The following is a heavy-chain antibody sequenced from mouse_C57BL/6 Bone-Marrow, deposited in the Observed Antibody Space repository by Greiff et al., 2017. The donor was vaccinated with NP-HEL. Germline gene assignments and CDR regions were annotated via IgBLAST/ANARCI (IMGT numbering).Heavy chain of an antibody. CDR2: IDPETGGT. Sequence: QVQLQQSGAELVRPGASVTLSCKASGYTFTDYEMHWVKQTPVHGLEWIGAIDPETGGTAYNQKFKGKAILTADKTSSTAYMELRSLTSEDSAVYYCTSMGFYWGQGTLVTVSA. CDR1: GYTFTDYE. J-gene: IGHJ3*01. D-gene: IGHD1-1*02. V-gene: IGHV1-15*01. CDR3: TSMGFY.